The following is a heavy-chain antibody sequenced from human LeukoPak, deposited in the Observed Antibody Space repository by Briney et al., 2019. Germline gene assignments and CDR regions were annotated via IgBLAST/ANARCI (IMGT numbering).Heavy chain of an antibody. CDR1: GGSISSGGYY. D-gene: IGHD3-10*01. CDR3: ARRGVTQKYFDY. J-gene: IGHJ4*02. V-gene: IGHV4-31*03. Sequence: SQTLSLTGTVSGGSISSGGYYWSWIRQHPGKGLEWIGYIYYSGSTYYNPSLKSRVTISVDTSKNQFSLKLSSVTAADTAVYYCARRGVTQKYFDYWGQGTLVTVSS. CDR2: IYYSGST.